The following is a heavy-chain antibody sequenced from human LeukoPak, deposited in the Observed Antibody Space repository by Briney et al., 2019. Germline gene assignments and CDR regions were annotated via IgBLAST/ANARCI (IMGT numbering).Heavy chain of an antibody. CDR1: GGSFSGHY. J-gene: IGHJ6*02. CDR3: ARNYHGLDV. V-gene: IGHV4-34*01. CDR2: INQYGST. D-gene: IGHD3-16*02. Sequence: SETLSLTCTVFGGSFSGHYWSWIRQTPGKGLEWIGDINQYGSTIYNPSLKSRVDISKDTSKNRFSLRLSSLTAADTAIYYCARNYHGLDVWGQGTPVTVSS.